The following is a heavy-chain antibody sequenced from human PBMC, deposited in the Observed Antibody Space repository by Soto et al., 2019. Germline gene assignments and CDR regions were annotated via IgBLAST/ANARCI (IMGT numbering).Heavy chain of an antibody. Sequence: QVQLQESGPGLVKPSQTLSLTCTVSGGSISSGGYYWSWIRQHPGKGLEWIGYIYYSGSTYYNPSLTSRVTXXVXTXXNQFSLKLSSVTAADTAVYYCARDVSSGYLWYFDLWGRGTLVTVSS. CDR2: IYYSGST. CDR1: GGSISSGGYY. V-gene: IGHV4-31*03. CDR3: ARDVSSGYLWYFDL. D-gene: IGHD3-22*01. J-gene: IGHJ2*01.